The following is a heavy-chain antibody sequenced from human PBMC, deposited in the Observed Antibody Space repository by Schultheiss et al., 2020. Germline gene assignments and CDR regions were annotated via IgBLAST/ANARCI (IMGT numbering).Heavy chain of an antibody. D-gene: IGHD5-18*01. J-gene: IGHJ4*02. V-gene: IGHV4-34*01. CDR3: ARVQQLWSLPDY. CDR1: GGSFSGYY. Sequence: SETLSLTCAVYGGSFSGYYWSWIRQPPGKGLEWIGEINHSGSTNYNPSLKSRVTISVDTSKNQFSLKLSSVTAADTAVYYCARVQQLWSLPDYWGQGTLGTVSS. CDR2: INHSGST.